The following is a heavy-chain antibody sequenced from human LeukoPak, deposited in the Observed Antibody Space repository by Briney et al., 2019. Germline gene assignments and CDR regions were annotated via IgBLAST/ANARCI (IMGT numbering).Heavy chain of an antibody. CDR2: ISYDGSNK. D-gene: IGHD1-26*01. Sequence: PGRSLRLSCAASGFTFSSYGMHWVRQAPGKGLEWVAVISYDGSNKYYADSVKGRFTISRDNSKNTLYLQMNSLRAEDTAVYYCAKRWEWELPLDYWGQGTLVTVSS. CDR1: GFTFSSYG. J-gene: IGHJ4*02. V-gene: IGHV3-30*18. CDR3: AKRWEWELPLDY.